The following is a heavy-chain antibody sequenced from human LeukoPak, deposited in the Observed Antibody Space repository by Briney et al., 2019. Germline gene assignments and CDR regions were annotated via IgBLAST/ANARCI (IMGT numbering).Heavy chain of an antibody. J-gene: IGHJ4*02. CDR3: ARAVLYYYDSSGGNFDY. D-gene: IGHD3-22*01. V-gene: IGHV1-2*02. Sequence: APVKVSCKASGYTFTGYYMHWVRQAPGQGLEWMGWINPNSGGTNYAQKFQGRVTMTRDTSISTAYMELSRLRSDDTAVHYCARAVLYYYDSSGGNFDYWGQGTLVTVSS. CDR1: GYTFTGYY. CDR2: INPNSGGT.